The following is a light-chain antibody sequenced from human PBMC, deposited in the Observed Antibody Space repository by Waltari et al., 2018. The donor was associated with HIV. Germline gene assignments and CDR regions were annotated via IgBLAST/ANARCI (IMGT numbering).Light chain of an antibody. CDR1: QAISNS. Sequence: DIQMTQSPSSLSASVGDRVTINCRASQAISNSIAWYQQRPGKAPRLLLFAESRLETGVTSRFIGSGSGTFFTLTITSLQPGDFATYYCQQYYSTTTWTFGQGTRVE. CDR2: AES. V-gene: IGKV1-NL1*01. J-gene: IGKJ1*01. CDR3: QQYYSTTTWT.